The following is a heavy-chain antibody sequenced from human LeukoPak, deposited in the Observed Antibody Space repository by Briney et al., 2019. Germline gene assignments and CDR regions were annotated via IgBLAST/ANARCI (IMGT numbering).Heavy chain of an antibody. J-gene: IGHJ4*02. CDR1: GFTFSDFY. CDR2: ISSSGTTI. CDR3: AKEASVVVTAFDY. V-gene: IGHV3-11*04. D-gene: IGHD2-21*02. Sequence: GGSLRLSCAPSGFTFSDFYMSWIRQAPGKGLEWLSYISSSGTTIYYADSVKGRFTISRDNSKNTLYLQMNSLRAEDTAVYYCAKEASVVVTAFDYWGQGTLVTVSS.